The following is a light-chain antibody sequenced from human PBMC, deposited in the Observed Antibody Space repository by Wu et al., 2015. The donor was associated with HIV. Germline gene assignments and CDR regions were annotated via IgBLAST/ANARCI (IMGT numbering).Light chain of an antibody. V-gene: IGKV3-15*01. CDR2: DAS. Sequence: IVLTQSPAALSVSPGERATLSCRASQTIASFLAWYQQSPGQAPRLLIYDASTRATGIPARFSGSGSGTEFTLTINSMQSEDFAVYYCQQYYSWPLAFGQGTKVDIK. J-gene: IGKJ1*01. CDR3: QQYYSWPLA. CDR1: QTIASF.